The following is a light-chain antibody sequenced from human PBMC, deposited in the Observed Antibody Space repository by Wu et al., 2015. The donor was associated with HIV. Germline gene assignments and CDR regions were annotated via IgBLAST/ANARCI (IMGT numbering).Light chain of an antibody. CDR1: QGIDNY. V-gene: IGKV3-11*01. J-gene: IGKJ4*01. CDR2: DTL. CDR3: QQRGNWPLT. Sequence: EIVLTQSPATLSLSPGERATLSCRASQGIDNYLAWYQQKPGQAPRLLIYDTLKRATGIPARFSGSGSGTDFTLTISSLEPEDSTVYFCQQRGNWPLTFGGGTKVEIK.